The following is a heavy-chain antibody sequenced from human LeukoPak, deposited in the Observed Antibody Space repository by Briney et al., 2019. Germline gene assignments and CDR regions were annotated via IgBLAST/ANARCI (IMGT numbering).Heavy chain of an antibody. Sequence: GGSLRLSCAASGFTFSSYWMSWVRQAPGKGLEWVAYIKQDGSEKYYVDSVKGRFTISRDNAKNSLFLQMNSLRVEDTAVYYCARLPAYCSSTNCYYDYWGQGTLVTVSS. CDR1: GFTFSSYW. CDR2: IKQDGSEK. V-gene: IGHV3-7*01. J-gene: IGHJ4*02. D-gene: IGHD2-2*01. CDR3: ARLPAYCSSTNCYYDY.